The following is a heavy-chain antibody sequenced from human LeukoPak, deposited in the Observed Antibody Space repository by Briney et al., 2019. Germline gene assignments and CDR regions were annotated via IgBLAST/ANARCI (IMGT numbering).Heavy chain of an antibody. V-gene: IGHV3-74*03. CDR1: GFTFSNYW. D-gene: IGHD3-10*01. J-gene: IGHJ4*02. CDR3: AGTQLLWFGENFDY. CDR2: INTEGSST. Sequence: GGSLRLSCAASGFTFSNYWMHWVRQAPGKGLVYVSRINTEGSSTTYADSVKGRFTISRDNAKNTLYLQMNSLRAEDAAVYYCAGTQLLWFGENFDYWGQGTLVTVSS.